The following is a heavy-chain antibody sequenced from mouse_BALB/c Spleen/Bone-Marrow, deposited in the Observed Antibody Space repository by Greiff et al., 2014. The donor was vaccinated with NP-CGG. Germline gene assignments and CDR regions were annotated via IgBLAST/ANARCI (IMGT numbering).Heavy chain of an antibody. Sequence: EVQLQQSGAELVKPGASVKLSCTVFGFNIKSTYIHWVKQRPEQGLEWIGWVDPANGNSKCDPRFQGKATITADSSSNTAYLQLSSLTSEDTAVYYCALHYAYHFDYWGQGTTVTVSS. CDR2: VDPANGNS. CDR3: ALHYAYHFDY. J-gene: IGHJ2*01. D-gene: IGHD1-2*01. CDR1: GFNIKSTY. V-gene: IGHV14-3*02.